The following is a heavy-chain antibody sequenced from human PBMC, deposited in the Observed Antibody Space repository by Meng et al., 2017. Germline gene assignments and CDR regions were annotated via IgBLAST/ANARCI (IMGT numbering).Heavy chain of an antibody. J-gene: IGHJ1*01. D-gene: IGHD4-11*01. CDR2: ISAYNGNT. CDR1: GYTVTSYG. CDR3: AQTTVTTYSEYFQH. Sequence: QVQPVQSGAEVKKPGASVKVYCKASGYTVTSYGISWVRQAPGQGLEWMGWISAYNGNTNYAQKLQGRVTMTTDTSTSTAYMELRSLRSDDTAVYYCAQTTVTTYSEYFQHWGQGTLVTVSS. V-gene: IGHV1-18*01.